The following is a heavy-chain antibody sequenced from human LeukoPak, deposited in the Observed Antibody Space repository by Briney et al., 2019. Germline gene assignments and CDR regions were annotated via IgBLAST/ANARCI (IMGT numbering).Heavy chain of an antibody. Sequence: GGTLRLSCAASGFTFSSYWMSWVRQAPGQGLEWVANIKQDGSERYYVDSVKGRFTISRDNAKNSLYLQMNSLRAEDTAVYYCAREAGYSSGWYYFDYWGQGTLVTVSS. D-gene: IGHD6-19*01. CDR3: AREAGYSSGWYYFDY. J-gene: IGHJ4*02. V-gene: IGHV3-7*04. CDR2: IKQDGSER. CDR1: GFTFSSYW.